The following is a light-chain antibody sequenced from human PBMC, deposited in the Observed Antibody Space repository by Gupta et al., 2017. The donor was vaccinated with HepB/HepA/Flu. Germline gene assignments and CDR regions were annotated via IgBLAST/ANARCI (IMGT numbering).Light chain of an antibody. V-gene: IGLV1-44*01. Sequence: QSVLTQPPSVSGTPGQRVPIACSGASSNIGSNNVNWYQLVPGTAPKLLIASNDQRPLGVSDRFSGSKSGTSASLAISALQSEDEAEYYCAAWDDGLNGYYVFGTGTQVNVL. CDR2: SND. CDR3: AAWDDGLNGYYV. J-gene: IGLJ1*01. CDR1: SSNIGSNN.